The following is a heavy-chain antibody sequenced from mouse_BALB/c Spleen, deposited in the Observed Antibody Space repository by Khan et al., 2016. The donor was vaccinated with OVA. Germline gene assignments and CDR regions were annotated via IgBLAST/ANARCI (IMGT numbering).Heavy chain of an antibody. V-gene: IGHV2-6-4*01. CDR3: ARAYGTSLGYYAMDY. D-gene: IGHD1-1*01. J-gene: IGHJ4*01. Sequence: VQLQESGPGLVAPSQSLSITCTVSGFSLSRYNVHWIRQPPGKGLEWLGMIWSGGSTDYNSALKSRLSISKGNSKSQVFLKMNSLQTDDTALYYCARAYGTSLGYYAMDYWGQGTSVTVSS. CDR2: IWSGGST. CDR1: GFSLSRYN.